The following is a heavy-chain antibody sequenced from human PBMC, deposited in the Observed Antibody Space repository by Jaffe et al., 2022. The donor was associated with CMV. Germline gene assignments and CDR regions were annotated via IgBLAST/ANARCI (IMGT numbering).Heavy chain of an antibody. CDR1: GYTFTSYA. Sequence: QVQLVQSGAEVKKPGASVKVSCKASGYTFTSYAMHWVRQAPGQRLEWMGWINAGNGNTKYSQKFQGRVTITRDTSASTAYMELSSLRSEDTAVYYCAREVYGDYEFGLPDNWFDPWGQGTLVTVSS. D-gene: IGHD4-17*01. J-gene: IGHJ5*02. V-gene: IGHV1-3*01. CDR3: AREVYGDYEFGLPDNWFDP. CDR2: INAGNGNT.